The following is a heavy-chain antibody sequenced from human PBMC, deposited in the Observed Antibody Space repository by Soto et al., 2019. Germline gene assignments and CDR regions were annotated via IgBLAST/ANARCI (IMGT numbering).Heavy chain of an antibody. CDR3: ARFELGYCSGGSCSHELYYYGMDV. Sequence: ASVKVSCKASGYTFTSYYMHWVRQAPGQGLEWMGIINPSGGSTSYAQKFQGRVTMTRDTSTSTVYMELSSLRSEDTAVYYCARFELGYCSGGSCSHELYYYGMDVWGQGTTVTVSS. V-gene: IGHV1-46*01. D-gene: IGHD2-15*01. J-gene: IGHJ6*02. CDR1: GYTFTSYY. CDR2: INPSGGST.